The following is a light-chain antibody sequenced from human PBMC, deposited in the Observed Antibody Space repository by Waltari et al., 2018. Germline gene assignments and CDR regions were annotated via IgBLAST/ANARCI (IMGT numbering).Light chain of an antibody. CDR3: CSYAGGTASIL. V-gene: IGLV2-23*01. CDR2: EDT. J-gene: IGLJ2*01. CDR1: TSDVGSHNL. Sequence: QSALTQPASVSGPPGQSLTISSSGTTSDVGSHNLVSWYQHHPGKAPKLMIYEDTKRPSGVSNRFSGSKSGNTASLTISGLQAEDEADYYCCSYAGGTASILLGGGTKLTVL.